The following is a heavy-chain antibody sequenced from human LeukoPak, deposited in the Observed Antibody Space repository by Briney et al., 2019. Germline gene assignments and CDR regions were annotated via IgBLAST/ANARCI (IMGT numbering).Heavy chain of an antibody. Sequence: SEALSLTCTVSGASISSYYWSWIRQPPGKGLEWIGYIYYSGNTNYNPSLKSRVTISVDTSKKQFSLKLSSVTAADTAVYYCARVYGYNLYYFDYWGQGTLVTVSS. J-gene: IGHJ4*02. V-gene: IGHV4-59*01. D-gene: IGHD5-24*01. CDR2: IYYSGNT. CDR1: GASISSYY. CDR3: ARVYGYNLYYFDY.